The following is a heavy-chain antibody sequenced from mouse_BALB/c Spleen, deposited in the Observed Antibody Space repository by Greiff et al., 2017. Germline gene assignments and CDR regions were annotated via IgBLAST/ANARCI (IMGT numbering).Heavy chain of an antibody. Sequence: VQRVESGPGLVAPSQSLSITCTVSGFSLTSYGVHWVRQPPGKGLEWLGVIWAGGSTNYNSALMSRLSISKDNSKSQVFLKMNSLQTDDTAMYYCARVEDYLFAYWGQGTLVTVSA. CDR1: GFSLTSYG. CDR2: IWAGGST. D-gene: IGHD2-4*01. V-gene: IGHV2-9*02. CDR3: ARVEDYLFAY. J-gene: IGHJ3*01.